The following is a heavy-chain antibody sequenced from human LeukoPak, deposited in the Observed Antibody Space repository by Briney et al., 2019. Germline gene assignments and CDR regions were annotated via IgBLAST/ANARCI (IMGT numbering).Heavy chain of an antibody. CDR3: ARVDSGSYYAFDY. Sequence: PGGSLRLSCAASGFTFSSYWMSWVRQAPGKGLEWVANIKQDGREKYYVDSVKGRFTISRDNAKNSLYLQMNSLRAEDTAVYYCARVDSGSYYAFDYWGQGTLVTVSS. CDR2: IKQDGREK. J-gene: IGHJ4*02. V-gene: IGHV3-7*01. CDR1: GFTFSSYW. D-gene: IGHD1-26*01.